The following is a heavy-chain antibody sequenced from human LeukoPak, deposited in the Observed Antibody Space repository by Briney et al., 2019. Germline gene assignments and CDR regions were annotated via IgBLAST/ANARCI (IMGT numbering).Heavy chain of an antibody. CDR3: AKDSSRGGPLPDY. D-gene: IGHD2-2*01. CDR1: GFTFSSYS. Sequence: GGSLRLSCAASGFTFSSYSMNWVRRAPGKGLEWVSSISSSSSYIYYADSVKGRFTISRDNAKNSLYLQMNSLRAEDTAVYYCAKDSSRGGPLPDYWGQGTLVTVSS. CDR2: ISSSSSYI. V-gene: IGHV3-21*01. J-gene: IGHJ4*02.